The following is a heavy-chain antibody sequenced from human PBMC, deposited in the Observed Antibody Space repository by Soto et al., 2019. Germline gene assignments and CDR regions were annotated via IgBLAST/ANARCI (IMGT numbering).Heavy chain of an antibody. D-gene: IGHD6-13*01. CDR1: GYTFTTYG. CDR3: GRGGGIYSIAWPIDP. Sequence: ASVKVSCKASGYTFTTYGISWVRQAPGQGLEWMGWIGLYNDNRNYEQKFQGRVTMTTDTSTSTAYMELRNLRSDDTAVYYCGRGGGIYSIAWPIDPLGQCTLVTVSS. J-gene: IGHJ5*02. V-gene: IGHV1-18*04. CDR2: IGLYNDNR.